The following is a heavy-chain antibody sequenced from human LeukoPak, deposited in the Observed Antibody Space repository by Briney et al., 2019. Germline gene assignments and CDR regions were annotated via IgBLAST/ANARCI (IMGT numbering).Heavy chain of an antibody. J-gene: IGHJ6*03. CDR2: IYHSGGT. Sequence: PSKTLSLTCTVSGYSISSGYYWGWIRQPPGKGLEWIGSIYHSGGTYYNPSLKSRVIISVDTSKNQFSLKMSSVTAADTAVYYCARGDVLRFAYYYYYMDVWGKGTTVTVSS. CDR3: ARGDVLRFAYYYYYMDV. D-gene: IGHD5-12*01. V-gene: IGHV4-38-2*02. CDR1: GYSISSGYY.